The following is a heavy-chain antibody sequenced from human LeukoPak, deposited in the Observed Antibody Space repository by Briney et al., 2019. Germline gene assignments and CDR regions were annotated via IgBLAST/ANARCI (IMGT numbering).Heavy chain of an antibody. CDR3: ASITYYYDSSGYYSNPFDY. CDR1: GYTFTGYY. J-gene: IGHJ4*02. Sequence: ASVTVSCKASGYTFTGYYMHWVRQAPGQGLEWMGWINPNSGGTNYAQKFQGRVTMTRDTSISTAYMELSRLRSDDTAVYYCASITYYYDSSGYYSNPFDYWGQGTLVTVSS. D-gene: IGHD3-22*01. CDR2: INPNSGGT. V-gene: IGHV1-2*02.